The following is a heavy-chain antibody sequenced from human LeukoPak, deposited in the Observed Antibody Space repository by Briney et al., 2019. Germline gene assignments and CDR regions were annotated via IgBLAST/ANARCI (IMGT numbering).Heavy chain of an antibody. J-gene: IGHJ4*02. Sequence: GGSLRLSCAASGFTFSSYSMNWVRQAPGKGLEWVSSISSSSSYIYYADSVKGRFTISRDNAKNSLYLQMNSLRAKDTAVYYCARVGTGYYDFWSGYYPEDYWGQGTLVTVSS. CDR2: ISSSSSYI. CDR1: GFTFSSYS. D-gene: IGHD3-3*01. V-gene: IGHV3-21*01. CDR3: ARVGTGYYDFWSGYYPEDY.